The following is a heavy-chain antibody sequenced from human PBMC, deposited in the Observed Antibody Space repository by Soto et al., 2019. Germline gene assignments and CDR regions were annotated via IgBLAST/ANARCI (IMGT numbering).Heavy chain of an antibody. CDR1: GFTFSSYG. V-gene: IGHV3-30*18. J-gene: IGHJ6*02. D-gene: IGHD1-7*01. CDR2: ISYDGSNK. CDR3: AKDLVPKLAYYYGMDV. Sequence: QVQLVESGGGVVQPGRSLRLSCAASGFTFSSYGMHWVRQAPGKGLEWVAVISYDGSNKYYADSVKGRFTISRDNSKNTLYLQMNSLRAEDTAVYYCAKDLVPKLAYYYGMDVWGQGTTVTVSS.